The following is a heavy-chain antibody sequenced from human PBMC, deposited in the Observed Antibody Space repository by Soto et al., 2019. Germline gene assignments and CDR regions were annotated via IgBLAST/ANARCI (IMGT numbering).Heavy chain of an antibody. J-gene: IGHJ6*02. CDR1: GFTFSNAC. CDR2: IKSKTDGGTT. V-gene: IGHV3-15*01. D-gene: IGHD2-15*01. CDR3: VNVGYCSGGSCYGNYYYGMDV. Sequence: GSLRLSCAASGFTFSNACMSWVRQAPGKGLEWVGRIKSKTDGGTTDYAAPVKGRFTISRDDSKNTLYLQMNSLKTEDTAVYYCVNVGYCSGGSCYGNYYYGMDVWGQGTTVTVSS.